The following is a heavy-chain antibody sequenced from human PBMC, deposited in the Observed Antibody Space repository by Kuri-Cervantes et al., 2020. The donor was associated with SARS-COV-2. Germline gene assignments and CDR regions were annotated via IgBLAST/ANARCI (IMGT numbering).Heavy chain of an antibody. D-gene: IGHD1-1*01. CDR3: ARVAKSGWNANNWFDP. CDR1: GFTFISYA. V-gene: IGHV3-23*01. Sequence: GESLKISCAASGFTFISYAMSWVRQAPGKGLEWVSTIGSSGGSTYYADSVKGQFTISRDNSKNTLYLQMSSLRAEDTAVYYCARVAKSGWNANNWFDPWGQGTLVTVSS. CDR2: IGSSGGST. J-gene: IGHJ5*02.